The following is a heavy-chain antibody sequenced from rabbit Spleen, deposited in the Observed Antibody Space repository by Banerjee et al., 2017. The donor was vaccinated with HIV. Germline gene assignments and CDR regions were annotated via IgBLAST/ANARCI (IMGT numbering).Heavy chain of an antibody. CDR1: GFAFSSRYY. Sequence: QSLEESGGDLVKPGASLTLTCTASGFAFSSRYYMCWVRQAPGKGLEWIACIYDGSSTSTKYATWAKGRFTISKTSSPTVTLRMTSLSVADTATYFCARDTGSGHYIDAYFDLWGPGTLVTVS. CDR3: ARDTGSGHYIDAYFDL. CDR2: IYDGSSTST. D-gene: IGHD1-1*01. V-gene: IGHV1S40*01. J-gene: IGHJ4*01.